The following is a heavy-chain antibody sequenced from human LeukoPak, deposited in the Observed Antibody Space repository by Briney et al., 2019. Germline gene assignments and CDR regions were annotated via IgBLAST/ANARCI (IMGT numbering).Heavy chain of an antibody. J-gene: IGHJ4*02. CDR1: GFTFSRDW. V-gene: IGHV3-7*01. CDR3: ARVAKERVGGVYYFDY. D-gene: IGHD1-1*01. Sequence: GGSLRLSCAASGFTFSRDWMSWVRQAPGKGLEWVANIKQDGSEKCYVDSVKGRFTISRDNAKNSLYLEMNSLRAEDTAVYYCARVAKERVGGVYYFDYWGQGTLVTVSS. CDR2: IKQDGSEK.